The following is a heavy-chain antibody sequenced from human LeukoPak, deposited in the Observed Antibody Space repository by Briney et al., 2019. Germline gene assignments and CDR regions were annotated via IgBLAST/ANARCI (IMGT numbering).Heavy chain of an antibody. CDR1: GFTVSSSY. V-gene: IGHV3-53*01. D-gene: IGHD4-23*01. CDR2: IYSGSNT. J-gene: IGHJ4*02. CDR3: ARSLGGNPDY. Sequence: PGGSLRLSCVLSGFTVSSSYMAWVRQAPGEGLEWVSVIYSGSNTYYADSVKGRFTISRGNSENTVYLQMNSLRAEDTAEYYCARSLGGNPDYWGQGTLVTVSS.